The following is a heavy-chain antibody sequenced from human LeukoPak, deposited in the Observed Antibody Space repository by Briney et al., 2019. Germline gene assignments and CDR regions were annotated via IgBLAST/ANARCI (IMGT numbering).Heavy chain of an antibody. D-gene: IGHD3-22*01. J-gene: IGHJ4*02. CDR2: IKQDGSEK. V-gene: IGHV3-7*01. CDR3: ARGTYYYDSSGYPIDY. CDR1: GFTFSSDW. Sequence: GGSLRLSCAASGFTFSSDWMSWVRQAPGKGLEWVANIKQDGSEKYYVDSVKGRFTISRDNAKNSLYLQINSLRAEDTAVYYCARGTYYYDSSGYPIDYWGQGTLVTVSS.